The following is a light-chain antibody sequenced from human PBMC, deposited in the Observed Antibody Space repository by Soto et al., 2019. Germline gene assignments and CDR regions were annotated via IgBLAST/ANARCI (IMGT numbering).Light chain of an antibody. J-gene: IGLJ1*01. CDR3: SSFTSSSTLYV. Sequence: QSALTQPASVSGSPGQSITISCTGTSSDVGGYNYVSWYQQDPGKAPKLMIYDVSNRPSGVSNRFSGSKSGNTASLTISGLQAEDDADYYCSSFTSSSTLYVFGTGTKVTVL. CDR2: DVS. V-gene: IGLV2-14*01. CDR1: SSDVGGYNY.